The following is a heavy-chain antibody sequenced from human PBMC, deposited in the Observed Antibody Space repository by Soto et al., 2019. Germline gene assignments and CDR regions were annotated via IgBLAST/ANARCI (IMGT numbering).Heavy chain of an antibody. CDR2: IYYSGST. Sequence: SETLSLTCTVSGGSISSYYWSWIRQPPGKGLEWIGYIYYSGSTNYNPSLKSRVTISVDTSKNQFSLKLSSVTAADTAVYYCATDQTLRAFDIWGQGTMVTVSS. CDR1: GGSISSYY. J-gene: IGHJ3*02. V-gene: IGHV4-59*12. CDR3: ATDQTLRAFDI. D-gene: IGHD3-16*01.